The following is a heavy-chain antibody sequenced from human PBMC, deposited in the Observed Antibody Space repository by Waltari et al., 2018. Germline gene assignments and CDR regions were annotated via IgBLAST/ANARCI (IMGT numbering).Heavy chain of an antibody. Sequence: EVQLVESGGDLVKPGGSLRLPCAASGFTFSSYSMNWVRQVPGNGLECVSYIGSGGSNIYYADSVKGRFTISRDNAKNSLYLQMNSLRVDDTAVYYCARIDGYNPDYWGQGTLVTVSS. CDR1: GFTFSSYS. CDR3: ARIDGYNPDY. CDR2: IGSGGSNI. V-gene: IGHV3-21*01. D-gene: IGHD5-18*01. J-gene: IGHJ4*02.